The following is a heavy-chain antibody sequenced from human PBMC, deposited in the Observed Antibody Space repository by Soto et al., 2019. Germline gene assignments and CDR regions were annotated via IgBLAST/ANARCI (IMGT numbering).Heavy chain of an antibody. CDR1: GGTFRNYG. J-gene: IGHJ4*02. V-gene: IGHV1-69*01. Sequence: QVQLVQSGAEVKKPGSSVKVSCKASGGTFRNYGISWVRQAPGQGLEWVGGIIPIFGTAKYAQKFQGRVTITADESTTTAYLELRSLRSEDTAVYYCARDGTLFESNSCYYLYWGQGTLVTVSS. CDR3: ARDGTLFESNSCYYLY. CDR2: IIPIFGTA. D-gene: IGHD2-15*01.